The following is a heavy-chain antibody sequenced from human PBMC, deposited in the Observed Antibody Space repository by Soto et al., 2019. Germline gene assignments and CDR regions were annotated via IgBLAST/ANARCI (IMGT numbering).Heavy chain of an antibody. D-gene: IGHD1-26*01. CDR3: ARVSGSYYYGMDV. Sequence: SETLSLTCAVSSGSISSSNWWSWVRQPPGKALEWIGEIYHSGSTNYNPSLKSRVTISVDKSKNQFSLKLSSVTAADTAVYYCARVSGSYYYGMDVWGQGTTVTVS. CDR1: SGSISSSNW. V-gene: IGHV4-4*02. CDR2: IYHSGST. J-gene: IGHJ6*02.